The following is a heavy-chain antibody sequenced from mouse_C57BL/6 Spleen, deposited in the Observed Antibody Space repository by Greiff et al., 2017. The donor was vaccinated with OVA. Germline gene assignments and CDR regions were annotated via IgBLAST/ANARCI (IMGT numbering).Heavy chain of an antibody. D-gene: IGHD4-1*01. V-gene: IGHV5-4*01. CDR2: ISDGGSYT. CDR3: AREADWDYFDY. J-gene: IGHJ2*01. Sequence: EVQGVESGGGLVKPGGSLKLSCAASGFTFSSYAMSWVRQTPEKRLEWVATISDGGSYTYYPDNVKGRFTISRDNAKNNLYLQMSHLKSEDTAMYYCAREADWDYFDYWGQGTTLTVSS. CDR1: GFTFSSYA.